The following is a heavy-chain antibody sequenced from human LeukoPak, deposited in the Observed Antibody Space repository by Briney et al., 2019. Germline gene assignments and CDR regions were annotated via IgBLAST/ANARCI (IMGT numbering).Heavy chain of an antibody. CDR2: ISGSGGTT. CDR1: GFTFSSYA. D-gene: IGHD3-10*01. V-gene: IGHV3-23*01. CDR3: AKGLMGYGSGSYPRAYYYVMDV. J-gene: IGHJ6*04. Sequence: PGGSLRLSCAASGFTFSSYAVNWVRQAPGGGLEWVSAISGSGGTTYYADSVKGRFTISRDNSKNALYVKMNRLRAEDTAVYYCAKGLMGYGSGSYPRAYYYVMDVWGKGTTVTVSS.